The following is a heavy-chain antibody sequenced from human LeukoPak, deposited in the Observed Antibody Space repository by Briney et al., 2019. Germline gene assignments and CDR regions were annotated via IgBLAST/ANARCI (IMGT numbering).Heavy chain of an antibody. Sequence: SETLSLTCTVSGGSISSYYWSWIRQPPGKGLEWIGYIYYSGSTNYNPSLKSRVTISVDTSKNQFSLKLSSVTAADTAVYYCARGDYDILTGHNWSDPWGQGTLVTVSS. CDR3: ARGDYDILTGHNWSDP. CDR1: GGSISSYY. V-gene: IGHV4-59*01. CDR2: IYYSGST. J-gene: IGHJ5*02. D-gene: IGHD3-9*01.